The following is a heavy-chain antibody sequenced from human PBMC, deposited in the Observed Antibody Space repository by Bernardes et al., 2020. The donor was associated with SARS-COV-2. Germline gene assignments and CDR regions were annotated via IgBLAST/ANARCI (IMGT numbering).Heavy chain of an antibody. CDR2: ISHSGST. Sequence: SETLSLTCAVYGGSFSGYYWSWIRQPPGKGLEWIGEISHSGSTKYNPSLKSRVTMAVDTSKNQFSLRLNSVTAADTAVYYCARGGGYCGSTSCYTDFWGRGTLVTVSS. V-gene: IGHV4-34*01. D-gene: IGHD2-2*01. CDR3: ARGGGYCGSTSCYTDF. J-gene: IGHJ4*02. CDR1: GGSFSGYY.